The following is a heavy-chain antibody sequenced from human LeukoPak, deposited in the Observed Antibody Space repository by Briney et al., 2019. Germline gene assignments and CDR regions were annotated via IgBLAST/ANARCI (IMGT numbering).Heavy chain of an antibody. CDR3: AREEGSGWSRFDY. V-gene: IGHV4-59*01. CDR2: IYYSGST. Sequence: SETLSLTCTVSGGSLSSYYWSWIRQPPGKGLEWIGYIYYSGSTNYNPSLKGRVTISVDTSKNQFSLKLSSVTAADTAVYYCAREEGSGWSRFDYWGQGTLVTVSS. CDR1: GGSLSSYY. D-gene: IGHD6-19*01. J-gene: IGHJ4*02.